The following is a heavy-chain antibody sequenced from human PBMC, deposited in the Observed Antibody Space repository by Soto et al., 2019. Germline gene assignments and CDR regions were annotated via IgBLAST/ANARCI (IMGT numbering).Heavy chain of an antibody. CDR3: ARPTRQGYSYGYYYCGMDV. V-gene: IGHV1-8*01. D-gene: IGHD5-18*01. CDR2: MNPNSGNT. J-gene: IGHJ6*02. CDR1: GYTFTSYD. Sequence: SGKVSCKASGYTFTSYDVNWVRQATGQGLEWMGWMNPNSGNTGYAQKFQGRVTMTRNTSISTAYMELSSLRSEDTAVYYFARPTRQGYSYGYYYCGMDVWGQGTTVTVSS.